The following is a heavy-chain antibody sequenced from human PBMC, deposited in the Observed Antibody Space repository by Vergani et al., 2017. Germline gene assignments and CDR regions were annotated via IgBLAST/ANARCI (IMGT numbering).Heavy chain of an antibody. CDR2: IYHSGST. D-gene: IGHD3-3*01. V-gene: IGHV4-38-2*01. J-gene: IGHJ4*02. CDR1: GYSISSGYY. CDR3: ATRSYDRVDY. Sequence: QVQLQESGPGLVKPSETLSLTCAVSGYSISSGYYWGWIRQPPGKGLEWIGSIYHSGSTYYNPSLKSRVTISVDTSKNQFSLKLSSVTAADTAVYYCATRSYDRVDYWGKGALVTVSS.